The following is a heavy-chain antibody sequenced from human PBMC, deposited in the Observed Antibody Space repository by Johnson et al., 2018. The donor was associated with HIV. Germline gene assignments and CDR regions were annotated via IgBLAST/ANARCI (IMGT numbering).Heavy chain of an antibody. CDR1: GFTFSSYG. CDR2: IWYDGSNK. Sequence: QVLLVESGGGVVQPGRSLRLSCAASGFTFSSYGMHWVRQAPGKGLEWVAVIWYDGSNKYYVDSVKGRFTISRDNAKNSLYLQMNSLRAEDTAVYYCARFRDPYYDRSGYSRNDAFDIWGQGTMVTVSS. V-gene: IGHV3-33*01. J-gene: IGHJ3*02. CDR3: ARFRDPYYDRSGYSRNDAFDI. D-gene: IGHD3-22*01.